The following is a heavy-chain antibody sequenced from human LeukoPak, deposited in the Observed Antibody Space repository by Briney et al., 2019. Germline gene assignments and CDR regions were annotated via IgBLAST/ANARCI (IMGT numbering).Heavy chain of an antibody. CDR1: GYTFTDYY. CDR3: ARDCSGADCYSGNAFDI. D-gene: IGHD2-15*01. Sequence: ASVNVSCKTSGYTFTDYYMQWVRQAPGQGLEWMGWINPSDGDTKSARKFQGRVTMTRDTSISTAYLELSRLTSDDTAIYYCARDCSGADCYSGNAFDIWGQGTMVTVSS. J-gene: IGHJ3*02. V-gene: IGHV1-2*02. CDR2: INPSDGDT.